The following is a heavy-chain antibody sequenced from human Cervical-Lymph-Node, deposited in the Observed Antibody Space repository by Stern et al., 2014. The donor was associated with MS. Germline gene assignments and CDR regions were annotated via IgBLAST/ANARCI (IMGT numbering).Heavy chain of an antibody. CDR2: IILIIGKA. CDR3: ARDGRHTHHYGLDV. CDR1: GGNFNAYA. V-gene: IGHV1-69*01. J-gene: IGHJ6*02. Sequence: VTLEESGAEVKKPGSAVKISCKASGGNFNAYAINWLRQAPGPGLEWKGGIILIIGKAKYAPTFQGRVPLTAYGSTRSSCMQLSSLRYDDTAVYDCARDGRHTHHYGLDVWGQGTTVTVSS.